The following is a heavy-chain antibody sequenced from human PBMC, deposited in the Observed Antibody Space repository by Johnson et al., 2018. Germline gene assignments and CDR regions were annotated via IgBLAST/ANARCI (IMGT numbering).Heavy chain of an antibody. D-gene: IGHD1-1*01. V-gene: IGHV3-30*18. CDR3: AKENFATGNFFSDALDI. Sequence: QVQLVQSGGGVVQPGRSLRLSCAASGFTFTNYGMQWVRQAPGKGLDWVAVVSSDGSTSYYADSVKGRFTISRDNSKNTLYLQLNSLRPEDTAVYYCAKENFATGNFFSDALDIWGQGTTVTVSS. CDR1: GFTFTNYG. J-gene: IGHJ3*02. CDR2: VSSDGSTS.